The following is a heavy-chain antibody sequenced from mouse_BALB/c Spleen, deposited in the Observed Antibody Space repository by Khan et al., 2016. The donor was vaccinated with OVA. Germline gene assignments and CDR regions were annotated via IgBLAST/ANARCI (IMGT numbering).Heavy chain of an antibody. CDR1: GYTFTSYW. V-gene: IGHV1S41*01. D-gene: IGHD1-1*01. CDR3: ASSNYYGRGLYAMDY. J-gene: IGHJ4*01. CDR2: IGPGSGSA. Sequence: DLVEPGASVKLSCKASGYTFTSYWINWIKKRPGQGLEWIGQIGPGSGSAYYNDLFKGKATLTVDTSSTTVYIQLSSLSSEDSAVYFCASSNYYGRGLYAMDYWGQGTSVTVSS.